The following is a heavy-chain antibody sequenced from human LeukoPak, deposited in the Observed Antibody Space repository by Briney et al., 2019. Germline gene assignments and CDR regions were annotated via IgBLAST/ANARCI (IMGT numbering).Heavy chain of an antibody. CDR1: GGTFSSYA. J-gene: IGHJ6*04. D-gene: IGHD6-13*01. CDR3: ARDHYATGIAAAGTRLDV. Sequence: SVKVSCKASGGTFSSYAISWVRQAPGQGLEWMGGIIPIFGAANYAQKFQGRVTITTDESTSTAYMELSSLRSEDRAVYYCARDHYATGIAAAGTRLDVWGKGTTVTVSS. CDR2: IIPIFGAA. V-gene: IGHV1-69*05.